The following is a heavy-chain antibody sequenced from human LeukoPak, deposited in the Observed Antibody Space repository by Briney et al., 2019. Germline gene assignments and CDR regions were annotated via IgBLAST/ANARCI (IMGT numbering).Heavy chain of an antibody. V-gene: IGHV3-23*01. CDR3: AKDSYIAVTGRDY. J-gene: IGHJ4*02. Sequence: PGGSLRLSCAASGFTFSSYAMSWVRQAPGKGLEWVSTISGSGGHTYYADSVKGRFTISRDDSKNTLYLQMNSLRAEDTAVYYCAKDSYIAVTGRDYWGQGTLVTVSS. CDR1: GFTFSSYA. D-gene: IGHD6-19*01. CDR2: ISGSGGHT.